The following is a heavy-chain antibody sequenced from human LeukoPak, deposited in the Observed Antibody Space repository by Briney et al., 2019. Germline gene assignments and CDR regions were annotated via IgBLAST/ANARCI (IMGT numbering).Heavy chain of an antibody. J-gene: IGHJ3*02. Sequence: GGSLRLSCAASGFTFSSYSMNWVRQAPGKGLEWVSSISSSSSYIYYADSVKGRFTISRDNAKNSLSLQMNSLRAEDTAMYYCAREQLLYLAFDIWGQGTMVTVSS. CDR2: ISSSSSYI. V-gene: IGHV3-21*01. CDR1: GFTFSSYS. D-gene: IGHD2-2*02. CDR3: AREQLLYLAFDI.